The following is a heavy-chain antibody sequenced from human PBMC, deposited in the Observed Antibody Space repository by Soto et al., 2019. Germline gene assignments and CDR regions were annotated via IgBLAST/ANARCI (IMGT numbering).Heavy chain of an antibody. D-gene: IGHD3-16*02. J-gene: IGHJ6*03. V-gene: IGHV4-59*08. Sequence: SETLSLTCTVSGGSISSYYWSWIRQPPGKGLEWIGYIYYSGSTNYNPSLKSRVTISVDTSKNQFSLKLSSVTAADTAVYYCARRVRAISSFYYYYYYMDVWGKGTTVTVSS. CDR3: ARRVRAISSFYYYYYYMDV. CDR1: GGSISSYY. CDR2: IYYSGST.